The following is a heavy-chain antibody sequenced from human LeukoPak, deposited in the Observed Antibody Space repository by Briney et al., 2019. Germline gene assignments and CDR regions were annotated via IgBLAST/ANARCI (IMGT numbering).Heavy chain of an antibody. J-gene: IGHJ4*02. V-gene: IGHV4-4*02. CDR2: FYHGGST. D-gene: IGHD2-8*01. Sequence: SETLSLTCAVSGDSISTLHWWTWIRQPPGKGLEWLGDFYHGGSTNYNPSLKSRVTISVDKSPNQFSLRLSSVTVADTAVYFCARIRGDTNGYFYLDFWGQGTLVTVSS. CDR3: ARIRGDTNGYFYLDF. CDR1: GDSISTLHW.